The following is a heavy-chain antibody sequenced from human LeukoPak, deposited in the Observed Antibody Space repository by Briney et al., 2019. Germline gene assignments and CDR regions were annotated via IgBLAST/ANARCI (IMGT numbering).Heavy chain of an antibody. CDR1: GGSLSSYY. CDR2: IYYSGST. J-gene: IGHJ4*02. Sequence: SETLSLTCTVSGGSLSSYYWSWIRQPPGKGLEWIGYIYYSGSTNYNPSLKSRVTISVDTSKNQFSLKLSSVTAADTAVYYCARLGRLGELLYNDYWGQGTLVTVSS. CDR3: ARLGRLGELLYNDY. V-gene: IGHV4-59*08. D-gene: IGHD3-10*01.